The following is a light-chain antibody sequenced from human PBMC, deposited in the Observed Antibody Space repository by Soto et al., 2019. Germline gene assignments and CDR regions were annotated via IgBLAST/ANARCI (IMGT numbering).Light chain of an antibody. Sequence: EIGLTQSPATLSVSPGERATLSCRASQSVSSNLAWYQQKPGQAPRLLSHGASTRATGIPARFSGSGAGTEFTITISSLQSEDFAVYYCQQDNNWPLFTFGPGTKVDIK. CDR2: GAS. V-gene: IGKV3-15*01. CDR1: QSVSSN. J-gene: IGKJ3*01. CDR3: QQDNNWPLFT.